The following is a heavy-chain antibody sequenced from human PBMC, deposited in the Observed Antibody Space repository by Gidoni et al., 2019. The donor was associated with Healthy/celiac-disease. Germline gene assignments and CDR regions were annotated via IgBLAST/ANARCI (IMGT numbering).Heavy chain of an antibody. Sequence: VQLVESGGGVVQPGRSLRLSCAASGLTFRSYAMHCVLQAPGQGLEGVSVISYDGSNKYYADSVKGRFTISRDNSNNALYLQMNSLRAEDTAVYYCARDRTKVVSYYYGMDVWGQGTTVTVSS. D-gene: IGHD4-17*01. CDR3: ARDRTKVVSYYYGMDV. CDR2: ISYDGSNK. CDR1: GLTFRSYA. J-gene: IGHJ6*02. V-gene: IGHV3-30-3*01.